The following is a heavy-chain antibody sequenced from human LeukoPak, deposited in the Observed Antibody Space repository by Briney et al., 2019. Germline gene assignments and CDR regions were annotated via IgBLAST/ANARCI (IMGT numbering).Heavy chain of an antibody. D-gene: IGHD2-15*01. CDR2: INPTSGDT. V-gene: IGHV1-2*04. CDR1: GYTFTDYY. CDR3: ARGPRYQILFRDENWFDP. J-gene: IGHJ5*02. Sequence: ASVKVSCKASGYTFTDYYLHWVRQAPGQGPEWMGWINPTSGDTKYAQKFQGWVTMTRDTSINTAYMELNSLKSDDTAVYYCARGPRYQILFRDENWFDPWGQGTLVTVSS.